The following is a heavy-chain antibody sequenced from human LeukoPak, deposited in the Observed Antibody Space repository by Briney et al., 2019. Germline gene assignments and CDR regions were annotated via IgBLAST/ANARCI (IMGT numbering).Heavy chain of an antibody. V-gene: IGHV4-34*01. CDR2: INHSGST. D-gene: IGHD3-10*01. CDR3: ARLGGWGAFDI. J-gene: IGHJ3*02. CDR1: GGSISSYY. Sequence: SETLSLTCTVSGGSISSYYWSWIRQPPGKGLEWIGEINHSGSTNYNPSLKSRVTISVDTSKNQFSLKLSSVTAADTAVYYCARLGGWGAFDIWGQGTMVTVSS.